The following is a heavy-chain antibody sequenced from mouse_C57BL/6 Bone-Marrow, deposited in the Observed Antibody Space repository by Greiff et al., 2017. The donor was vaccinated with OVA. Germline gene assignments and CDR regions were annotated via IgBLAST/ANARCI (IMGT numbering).Heavy chain of an antibody. Sequence: VQLQQSGAELVRPGSSVKMSCKTSGYTFTSYGINWVKQRPGQGLEWIGYIYIGNGYTAYNEKFKGKAILTSDTSSSTAYMQLSSLTSEDSAIYFCARDETGRGDYWGQGTSVTVSS. CDR1: GYTFTSYG. J-gene: IGHJ4*01. D-gene: IGHD4-1*01. CDR3: ARDETGRGDY. V-gene: IGHV1-58*01. CDR2: IYIGNGYT.